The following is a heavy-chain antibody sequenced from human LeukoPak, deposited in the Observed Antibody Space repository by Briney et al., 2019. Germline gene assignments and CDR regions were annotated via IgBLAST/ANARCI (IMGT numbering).Heavy chain of an antibody. J-gene: IGHJ4*02. D-gene: IGHD3-3*01. Sequence: ASVKVSCKASGYTFTSYYMHWVRQAPGQGLEWMGIINPSGGSTSYAQKFQGRVTMTRVTSTSTVYMELSSLRSEDTAVYYCARGDYDFWSGYLHYFDYWGQGTLVTVSS. CDR2: INPSGGST. CDR3: ARGDYDFWSGYLHYFDY. V-gene: IGHV1-46*03. CDR1: GYTFTSYY.